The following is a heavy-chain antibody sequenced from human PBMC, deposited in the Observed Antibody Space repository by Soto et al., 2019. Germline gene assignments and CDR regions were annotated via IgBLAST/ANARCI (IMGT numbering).Heavy chain of an antibody. Sequence: ASVKVSCKASGYTFTSYGIRWVRQAPRQGLEWMGWISAYNGNTNYAQKLQGRVTMTTDTSTSTAYMELRSLRSDDTAGYYCARYPLYYDILDGRKTYGMDVWGQGTTVTVSS. V-gene: IGHV1-18*01. CDR2: ISAYNGNT. D-gene: IGHD3-9*01. CDR1: GYTFTSYG. CDR3: ARYPLYYDILDGRKTYGMDV. J-gene: IGHJ6*02.